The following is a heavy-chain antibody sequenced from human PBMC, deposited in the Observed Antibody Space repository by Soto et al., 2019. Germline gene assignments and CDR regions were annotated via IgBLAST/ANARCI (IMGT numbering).Heavy chain of an antibody. CDR1: GFTFSSYG. CDR3: ARDDGGGTLDY. Sequence: QVQLVESGGAVVQPGRSLRLSCAASGFTFSSYGMHWVRQAPGKGLEWVAVIWYDGSNKYYADSVKGRFTISRDNSKNTLYLQMNSLRAEDTAVYYCARDDGGGTLDYWGQGTLVTVSS. V-gene: IGHV3-33*01. D-gene: IGHD3-16*01. CDR2: IWYDGSNK. J-gene: IGHJ4*02.